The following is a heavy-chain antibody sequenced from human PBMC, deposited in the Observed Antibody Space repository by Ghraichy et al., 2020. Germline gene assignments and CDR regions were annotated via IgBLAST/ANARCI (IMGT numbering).Heavy chain of an antibody. V-gene: IGHV4-39*01. CDR3: ARQSDSGTFPFEAFDI. CDR2: IYYSGSA. Sequence: SETLSLTCTVSGGSISSDFYYWVRNRQPPGQGLEWIGSIYYSGSAYYKSSLKSRVTISVDTSKNQFSLKVNSATAADTAVYFCARQSDSGTFPFEAFDIWGTGAVVTVSS. D-gene: IGHD1-26*01. J-gene: IGHJ3*02. CDR1: GGSISSDFYY.